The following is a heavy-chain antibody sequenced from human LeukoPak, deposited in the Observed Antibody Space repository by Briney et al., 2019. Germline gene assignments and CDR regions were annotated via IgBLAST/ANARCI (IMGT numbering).Heavy chain of an antibody. D-gene: IGHD3-10*01. V-gene: IGHV4-59*08. CDR1: GGSISSYY. CDR2: IYYSGST. Sequence: KPSETLSLTCTVSGGSISSYYWSWIRQPPGKGLEWIGYIYYSGSTNYNPSLKSRVTISVDTSKNQFSLKLSSVTAADTAVYYCARHQFPSFGKLSLDFDYWGQGTLVTVSS. J-gene: IGHJ4*02. CDR3: ARHQFPSFGKLSLDFDY.